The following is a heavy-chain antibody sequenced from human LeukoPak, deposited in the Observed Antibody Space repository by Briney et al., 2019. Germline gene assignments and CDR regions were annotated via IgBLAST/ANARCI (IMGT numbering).Heavy chain of an antibody. D-gene: IGHD4-17*01. Sequence: SETLSLTCAVYGGSFSGYYWSWFRKPPGKGLGWIGEINHSGSTNYNPSLKSRVTISVDTSKNQFSLKLSSVTAADTAVYYCARAASVTTVDYWGQGTLVTVSS. CDR2: INHSGST. V-gene: IGHV4-34*01. CDR3: ARAASVTTVDY. J-gene: IGHJ4*02. CDR1: GGSFSGYY.